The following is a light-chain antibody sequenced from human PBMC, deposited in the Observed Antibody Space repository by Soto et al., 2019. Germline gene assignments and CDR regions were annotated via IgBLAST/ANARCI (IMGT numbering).Light chain of an antibody. CDR2: EVS. J-gene: IGLJ2*01. V-gene: IGLV2-8*01. CDR3: SSYAGSNVV. Sequence: QSALTQPPSASGSPGQSVTISCTGPSSDVGGYNYVSWYQQHPGKAPNLMIYEVSRRPSGVPDRFSGSKSGNTASLTVSGLQAEDEADYYFSSYAGSNVVFGGGTKLTVL. CDR1: SSDVGGYNY.